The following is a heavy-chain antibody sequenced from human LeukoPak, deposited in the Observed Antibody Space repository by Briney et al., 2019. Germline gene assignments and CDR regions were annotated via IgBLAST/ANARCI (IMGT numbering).Heavy chain of an antibody. D-gene: IGHD3-10*01. CDR3: AKDQFKPSAITMLRGVRGYYYNMDV. CDR1: GFTFRSYG. V-gene: IGHV3-30*02. CDR2: VRNDGSNK. Sequence: GGSLRLSCAASGFTFRSYGMHWVRQAPGKGLEWVAFVRNDGSNKYYADSVKGRFTISRDNSKNTLYLQMNSLRPEDTAVYYCAKDQFKPSAITMLRGVRGYYYNMDVWGKATTVTISS. J-gene: IGHJ6*03.